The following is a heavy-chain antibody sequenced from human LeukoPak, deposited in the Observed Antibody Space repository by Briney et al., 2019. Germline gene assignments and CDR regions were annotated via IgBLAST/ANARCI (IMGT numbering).Heavy chain of an antibody. CDR3: AKADSSSSYLDY. CDR2: ISSTSTYI. V-gene: IGHV3-21*01. J-gene: IGHJ4*02. Sequence: KAGGSLRLSCAASGFTFSSYTMNWVRQAPGKGLEWVSSISSTSTYIHDADSVKGRFTIYRDNAKKSLYLQMNSLRAEDTAVYYCAKADSSSSYLDYWGRGTLVTVSS. D-gene: IGHD6-6*01. CDR1: GFTFSSYT.